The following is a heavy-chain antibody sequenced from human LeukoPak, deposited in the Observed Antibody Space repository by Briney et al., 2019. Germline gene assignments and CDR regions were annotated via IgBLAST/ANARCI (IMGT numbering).Heavy chain of an antibody. D-gene: IGHD7-27*01. Sequence: ASVKVSCKASGYTFTGYYIHWVRQAPGQGLEWMGWIYPNSGGTNYAQKFQGRVTMTRDASISTAYMELSRLRSDDTAVYYCARTNWGWGTSQTHAHSFDYWGQGILVTVSS. CDR2: IYPNSGGT. CDR1: GYTFTGYY. J-gene: IGHJ4*02. CDR3: ARTNWGWGTSQTHAHSFDY. V-gene: IGHV1-2*02.